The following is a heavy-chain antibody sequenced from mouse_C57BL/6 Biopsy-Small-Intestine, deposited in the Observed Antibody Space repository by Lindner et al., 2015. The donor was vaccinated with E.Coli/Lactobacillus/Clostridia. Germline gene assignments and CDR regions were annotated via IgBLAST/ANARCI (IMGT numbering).Heavy chain of an antibody. J-gene: IGHJ4*01. CDR3: ARLTTGTMDY. D-gene: IGHD2-1*01. CDR2: IYPRSGNT. V-gene: IGHV1-81*01. CDR1: GYTFTSCG. Sequence: VQLQESGPELAGPGASAKLSCRASGYTFTSCGVSWVKQRPGQGLDWIGEIYPRSGNTYYNEKFKGKATLTADKSSSTAYMELRSLTSEDSAVYFCARLTTGTMDYWGQGTSVTVSS.